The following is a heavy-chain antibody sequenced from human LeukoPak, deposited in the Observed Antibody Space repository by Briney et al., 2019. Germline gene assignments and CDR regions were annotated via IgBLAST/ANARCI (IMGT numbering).Heavy chain of an antibody. CDR2: IFNSGST. Sequence: PSETLSLTWSVSGGPISGFYWSWIRQPPGKGLEWIGHIFNSGSTTYNTSLKSRLTTSIDMSKNQLSLKLTSVTAADTALYYCARGQYNYGLYAFDVWGQGRVVTVSS. CDR1: GGPISGFY. V-gene: IGHV4-59*01. D-gene: IGHD5-18*01. J-gene: IGHJ3*01. CDR3: ARGQYNYGLYAFDV.